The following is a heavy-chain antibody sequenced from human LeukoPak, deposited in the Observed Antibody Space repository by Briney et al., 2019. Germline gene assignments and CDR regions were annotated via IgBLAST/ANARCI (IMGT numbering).Heavy chain of an antibody. D-gene: IGHD3-22*01. CDR1: GFTFINYA. V-gene: IGHV3-23*01. J-gene: IGHJ4*02. Sequence: GGSLRHSCTASGFTFINYAMSWGRQAPGKGLEWVSPITGSGGNTYYADSVKGRFTISRDNSKNTLYLQMNSLRVEDTAVYFCASHDSSGYYLYYYFTYWGQGTLVTVSS. CDR3: ASHDSSGYYLYYYFTY. CDR2: ITGSGGNT.